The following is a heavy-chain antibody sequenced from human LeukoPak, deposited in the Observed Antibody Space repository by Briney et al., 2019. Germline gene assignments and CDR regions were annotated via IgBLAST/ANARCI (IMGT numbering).Heavy chain of an antibody. V-gene: IGHV4-59*01. D-gene: IGHD3-3*01. J-gene: IGHJ6*03. CDR1: GGSISGYY. Sequence: SETLSLTCTVSGGSISGYYWSWIRQPPGKGLEWMGYIYYSGSTNYNPSLKSRVTISVDTSKNQFSLKLSSVTAADTAVYYCARVGYDFWSGYYKFYYYYYMDVWGKGTTVTVSS. CDR2: IYYSGST. CDR3: ARVGYDFWSGYYKFYYYYYMDV.